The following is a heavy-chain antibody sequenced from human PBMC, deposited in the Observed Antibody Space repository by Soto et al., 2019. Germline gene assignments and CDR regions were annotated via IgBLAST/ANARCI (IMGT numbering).Heavy chain of an antibody. CDR2: INAFNGNT. D-gene: IGHD6-19*01. CDR3: ARDPVAGTYFDY. CDR1: GYTFISYG. J-gene: IGHJ4*02. Sequence: QVQLVQSGAEVKKPGASVKVSCKASGYTFISYGISWVRQAPGQGLEWMGCINAFNGNTNYAQKLQGRVTMTSDTSTSTAYMELRSLRSDDTAVYYCARDPVAGTYFDYWGQGTLVTVSS. V-gene: IGHV1-18*01.